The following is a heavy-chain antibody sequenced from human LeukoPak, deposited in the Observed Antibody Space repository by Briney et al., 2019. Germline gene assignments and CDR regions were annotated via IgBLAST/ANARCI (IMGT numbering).Heavy chain of an antibody. CDR1: GFTFSSYG. D-gene: IGHD1-26*01. V-gene: IGHV3-33*01. Sequence: PGRSLRLSCAASGFTFSSYGMHWVRQAPGKGLEWVAVIWYDGSNKYYADSVKGRFTISRDNSKNTLYLQMNSLRAEDTAVYYCARDVDTRGSYYRFDYWGQGTLVTVSS. CDR2: IWYDGSNK. CDR3: ARDVDTRGSYYRFDY. J-gene: IGHJ4*02.